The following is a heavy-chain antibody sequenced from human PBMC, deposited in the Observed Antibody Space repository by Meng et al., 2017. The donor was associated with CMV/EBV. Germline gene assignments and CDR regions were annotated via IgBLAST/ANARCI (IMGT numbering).Heavy chain of an antibody. CDR3: ARESTYCSSTSCYYYYGMDV. D-gene: IGHD2-2*01. CDR1: GYTFTGYY. V-gene: IGHV1-2*02. Sequence: ASVKVSCKASGYTFTGYYMHWVRQAPGQGLEWMGWINPNSGGTNYAQKFQGRVTMTRDTSISTAYTELSRLRSDDTAVYYCARESTYCSSTSCYYYYGMDVWGQGTTVTVSS. CDR2: INPNSGGT. J-gene: IGHJ6*02.